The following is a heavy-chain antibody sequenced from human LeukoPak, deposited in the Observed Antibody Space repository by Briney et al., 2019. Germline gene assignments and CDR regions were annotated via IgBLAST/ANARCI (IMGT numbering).Heavy chain of an antibody. CDR3: AREYTGSEYFDY. CDR2: ISDTPNTM. V-gene: IGHV3-48*03. CDR1: GSTFSSYE. J-gene: IGHJ4*02. Sequence: PGGSLRLSCVASGSTFSSYEMNWVRQAPGKGLEWVSYISDTPNTMYYADSVKGRFTISRDNAKNSLFLQMNSLRVDDTAVYYCAREYTGSEYFDYWGQGTLVTVSS. D-gene: IGHD5-12*01.